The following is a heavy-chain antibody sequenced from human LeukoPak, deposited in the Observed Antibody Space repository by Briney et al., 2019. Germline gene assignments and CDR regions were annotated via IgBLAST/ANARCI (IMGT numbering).Heavy chain of an antibody. Sequence: SETLSLTCTVSGGXISNYYCTWIRQPPGKGLEWIGYIYDSGSTKYNPSLNSRVTISLDTSKNQFSLMLRSLTAADTAVYYCARRYTASPGERFDYRGQGTLVTVSS. CDR3: ARRYTASPGERFDY. CDR2: IYDSGST. J-gene: IGHJ4*02. V-gene: IGHV4-59*08. CDR1: GGXISNYY. D-gene: IGHD2-2*02.